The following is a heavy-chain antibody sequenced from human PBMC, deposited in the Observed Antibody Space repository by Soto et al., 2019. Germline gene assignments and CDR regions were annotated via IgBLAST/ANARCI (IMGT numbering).Heavy chain of an antibody. CDR3: AKDFPSLRFGELPFDY. D-gene: IGHD3-10*01. J-gene: IGHJ4*02. CDR1: GFTFSSYA. Sequence: EVQLLESGGGLVQPGGSLRLSCAASGFTFSSYAMSWVRQAPGKGLEWVSAISGSGGSTYYADSVKGRFTISRDNSKNPLYLQMNSLRAEDTDVYYCAKDFPSLRFGELPFDYWGQGTLVTVSS. V-gene: IGHV3-23*01. CDR2: ISGSGGST.